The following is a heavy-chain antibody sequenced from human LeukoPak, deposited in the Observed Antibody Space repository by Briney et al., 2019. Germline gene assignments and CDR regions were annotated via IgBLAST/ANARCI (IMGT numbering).Heavy chain of an antibody. CDR2: IIPIVGIA. D-gene: IGHD5-24*01. Sequence: SVTVSCTASGGTFTSYAISWVRQAPGQGREWMGPIIPIVGIANYAQKFQGRVTITADKSTSTAYMELSSLRSEDTAVYYCARDGEMATIYFDYWGQGTLVTVSS. V-gene: IGHV1-69*04. CDR3: ARDGEMATIYFDY. CDR1: GGTFTSYA. J-gene: IGHJ4*02.